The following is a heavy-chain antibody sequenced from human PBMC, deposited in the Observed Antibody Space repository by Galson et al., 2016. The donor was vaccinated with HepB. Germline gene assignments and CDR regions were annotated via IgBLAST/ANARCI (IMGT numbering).Heavy chain of an antibody. CDR1: GDSINSGGYY. J-gene: IGHJ3*02. D-gene: IGHD3-10*01. CDR2: IYYSGSA. V-gene: IGHV4-31*03. Sequence: TLSLTCIVTGDSINSGGYYWSWNRQHQGKGLEWIGYIYYSGSAYYNPSLRSGVSISLDTSKTHFSLRLSSVTAADTAVYYCARRRGAFDIWGQGTMVTVSS. CDR3: ARRRGAFDI.